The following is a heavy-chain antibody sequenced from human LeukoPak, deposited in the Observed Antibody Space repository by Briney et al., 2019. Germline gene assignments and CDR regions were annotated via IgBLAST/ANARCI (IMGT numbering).Heavy chain of an antibody. CDR1: GDSVSSNSAA. CDR2: TYYRSKWYN. J-gene: IGHJ6*03. V-gene: IGHV6-1*01. D-gene: IGHD3-22*01. CDR3: ARDYYDSSGYYYYYYYMDA. Sequence: SQTLSLTCAISGDSVSSNSAAWNWIRQSPSRGLEWLGRTYYRSKWYNDYAVSVKSRITINPDTSKNQFSLQLNSVTPEDTAVYYCARDYYDSSGYYYYYYYMDAWGKGTTVTVSS.